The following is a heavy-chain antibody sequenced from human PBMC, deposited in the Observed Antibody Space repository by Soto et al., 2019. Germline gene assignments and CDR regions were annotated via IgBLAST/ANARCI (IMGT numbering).Heavy chain of an antibody. CDR3: ARGTEYSSYYHYYGIDV. CDR2: IWYDGSNK. D-gene: IGHD6-6*01. Sequence: GGSLRLSCAASGFTFSSYGMHWVRQAPGKGLEWVAVIWYDGSNKYYADSVKGRFTISRDNSKNTLYLQMNSLRAEDTAVYYCARGTEYSSYYHYYGIDVWGQGTTVTVSS. J-gene: IGHJ6*02. CDR1: GFTFSSYG. V-gene: IGHV3-33*01.